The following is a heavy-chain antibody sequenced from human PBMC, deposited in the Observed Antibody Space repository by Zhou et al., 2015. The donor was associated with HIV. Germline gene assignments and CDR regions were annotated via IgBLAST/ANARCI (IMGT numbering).Heavy chain of an antibody. Sequence: QVQLVQSGAEVKKPGSSVKVSCKASGGTFSSYAISWVRQAPGQGLEWMGGIIPIFGTANYAQKFRGRVTITADESTSTAYMELSSLRSEDTAVYYCARDPVPAGPNYYYYGMDVWGQGTTVTVSS. J-gene: IGHJ6*02. CDR3: ARDPVPAGPNYYYYGMDV. CDR1: GGTFSSYA. CDR2: IIPIFGTA. V-gene: IGHV1-69*12. D-gene: IGHD2-2*01.